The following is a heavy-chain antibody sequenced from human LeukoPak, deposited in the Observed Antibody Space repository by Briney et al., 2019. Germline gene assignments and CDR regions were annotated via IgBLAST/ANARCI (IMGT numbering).Heavy chain of an antibody. Sequence: ASVKVSCTASGYTFTTYYMHWVRQAPGHGLEWMGIINPSGGSTRYAQQFRGRITLTRDTSTSAVYMELSSLTSDDTAVYYCARGGMGIQLWSFDYWGRGTLVTVSS. CDR2: INPSGGST. J-gene: IGHJ4*02. CDR3: ARGGMGIQLWSFDY. CDR1: GYTFTTYY. D-gene: IGHD5-18*01. V-gene: IGHV1-46*01.